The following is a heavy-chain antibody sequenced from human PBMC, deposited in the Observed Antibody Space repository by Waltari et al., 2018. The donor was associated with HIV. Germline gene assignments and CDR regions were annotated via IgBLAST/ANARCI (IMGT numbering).Heavy chain of an antibody. V-gene: IGHV3-33*01. J-gene: IGHJ6*02. D-gene: IGHD3-22*01. CDR2: IWYDGSKK. CDR3: ARDSSTYYYDSSGYGGMDV. CDR1: GFTFSSYG. Sequence: QVQLVESGGGVVQPGRSLRLSCAASGFTFSSYGMHWVRQAPGKGLEWVAIIWYDGSKKYYADSVKGRFTISRDNSKNTLYLQMNSLRAEDTAVYYCARDSSTYYYDSSGYGGMDVWGQGTTVTVSS.